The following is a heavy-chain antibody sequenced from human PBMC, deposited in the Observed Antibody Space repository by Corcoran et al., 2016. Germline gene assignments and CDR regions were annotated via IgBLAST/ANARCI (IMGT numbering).Heavy chain of an antibody. CDR1: GFTFSTYY. J-gene: IGHJ6*02. CDR3: ARDMDV. CDR2: IKSDGSIT. V-gene: IGHV3-74*03. Sequence: EVQLVESGGGLVQPGGSLRLSCAASGFTFSTYYMHWVRQAPGKGLAWVSRIKSDGSITTYADSVKGRFPVSRDNAKNTMYLEMNSLRAEDTAVYYCARDMDVWGQGTTVTVS.